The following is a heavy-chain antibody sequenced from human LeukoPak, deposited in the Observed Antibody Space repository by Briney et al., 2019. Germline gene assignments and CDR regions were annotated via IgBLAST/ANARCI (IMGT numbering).Heavy chain of an antibody. V-gene: IGHV1-69*04. J-gene: IGHJ5*02. D-gene: IGHD3-3*01. CDR3: ARESVRNWLDP. CDR1: GGTFSTYA. CDR2: IVPMGDIT. Sequence: SVKVSCKAFGGTFSTYAISWVRQAPGQGLEWMGRIVPMGDITNYAQRFQGRVTITADKFTRKAYMELSSLRSEDTALYYCARESVRNWLDPWGQGTLVTVAS.